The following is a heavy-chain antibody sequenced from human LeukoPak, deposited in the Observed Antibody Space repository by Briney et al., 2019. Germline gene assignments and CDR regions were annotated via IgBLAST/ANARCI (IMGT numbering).Heavy chain of an antibody. D-gene: IGHD1-1*01. CDR1: GFTFSSYG. V-gene: IGHV3-33*01. J-gene: IGHJ6*02. CDR2: IWYDGSKK. Sequence: GGSRRLSCAASGFTFSSYGMHWVRQAPGKGLEGVVVIWYDGSKKYYADSVKGRLTISRDNSKNTLYLQMNSLRAEDTAVYYCARDGRGMDVWGQGTTVTVSS. CDR3: ARDGRGMDV.